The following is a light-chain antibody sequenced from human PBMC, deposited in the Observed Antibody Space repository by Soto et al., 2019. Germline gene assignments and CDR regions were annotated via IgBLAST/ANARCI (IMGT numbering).Light chain of an antibody. J-gene: IGKJ2*01. V-gene: IGKV3-20*01. CDR1: QSISSSY. CDR3: QQYGGSPYT. CDR2: GVS. Sequence: EIVLTRSPGTLSLSPGEGATLSCRASQSISSSYLAWYQQKPGQAPRLLIYGVSSRAAGIPDRFSGSGSGTDFTLTISRLEPEDFAVYYCQQYGGSPYTFGQGTKLEI.